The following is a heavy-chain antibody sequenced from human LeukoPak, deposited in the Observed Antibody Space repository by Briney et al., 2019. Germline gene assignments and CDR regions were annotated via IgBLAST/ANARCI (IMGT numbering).Heavy chain of an antibody. D-gene: IGHD3-3*01. J-gene: IGHJ3*02. CDR2: ISSSGSTK. V-gene: IGHV3-48*03. CDR1: GFTFDDYA. Sequence: GGSLRLSCAASGFTFDDYAMHWVRQAPGKGLEWVSYISSSGSTKYYADSVKGRFTISRDNAKNSLYLQMNSLRAEDTAVYYCASSVLRFLEWSNDAFDIWGQGTMVTVSS. CDR3: ASSVLRFLEWSNDAFDI.